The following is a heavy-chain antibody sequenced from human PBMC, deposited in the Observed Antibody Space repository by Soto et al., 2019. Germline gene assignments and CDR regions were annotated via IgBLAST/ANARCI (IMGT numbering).Heavy chain of an antibody. CDR1: GFTFSSYG. J-gene: IGHJ4*01. CDR3: AREQQWLVRFYFDF. D-gene: IGHD6-19*01. V-gene: IGHV3-33*01. Sequence: VGSLRLSCAASGFTFSSYGMHWVRQAPGKGLEWVAVIWYDGSNKYYADSVKCRFTISRDNSKNTLYLQMNSLRAEDTAEYYCAREQQWLVRFYFDFWGHGTLVTVS. CDR2: IWYDGSNK.